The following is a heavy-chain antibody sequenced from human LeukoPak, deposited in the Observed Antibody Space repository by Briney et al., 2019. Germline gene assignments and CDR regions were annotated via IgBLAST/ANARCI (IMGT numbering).Heavy chain of an antibody. CDR2: IYSDNT. Sequence: GGSLRLSCTVSGFTVSSNSMSWVRQAPGKGLEWVSFIYSDNTHYSDSVKGRFTISRDNSKNTLFLQMNSLRAEDTAVYDCARGGSSSWSYFDYWGQGTLVTVSS. J-gene: IGHJ4*02. V-gene: IGHV3-66*03. D-gene: IGHD6-13*01. CDR1: GFTVSSNS. CDR3: ARGGSSSWSYFDY.